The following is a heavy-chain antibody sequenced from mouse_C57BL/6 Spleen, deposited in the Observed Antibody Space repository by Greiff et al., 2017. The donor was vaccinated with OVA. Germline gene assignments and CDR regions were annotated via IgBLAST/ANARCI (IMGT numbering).Heavy chain of an antibody. CDR3: ARSYYYGSSYDWYFDV. Sequence: EVQLVESGGGLVKPGGSLKLSCAASGFTFSSYAMSWVRQTPEKRLEWVATISDGGSYTYYPDNVKGRFTISRDNAKNNLYLQMSHLKSEDTAMYYCARSYYYGSSYDWYFDVWGTGTTVTVSS. D-gene: IGHD1-1*01. J-gene: IGHJ1*03. CDR2: ISDGGSYT. CDR1: GFTFSSYA. V-gene: IGHV5-4*01.